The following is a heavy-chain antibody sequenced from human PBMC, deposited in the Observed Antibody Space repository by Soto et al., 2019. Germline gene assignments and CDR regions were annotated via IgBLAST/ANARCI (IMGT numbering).Heavy chain of an antibody. Sequence: EVQLVESGGGLVKPGGSLRLSCAASGFTFSNAWMNWVRQAPGKGLEWVGSIKSKTNGGTTDYVAPVKGRFTISRDDSKTTLYLQMNSLKTEDTAVYYCTTVFSPYDTSGYFQDYWGQGTLVTVSS. D-gene: IGHD3-22*01. CDR2: IKSKTNGGTT. CDR1: GFTFSNAW. CDR3: TTVFSPYDTSGYFQDY. J-gene: IGHJ4*02. V-gene: IGHV3-15*07.